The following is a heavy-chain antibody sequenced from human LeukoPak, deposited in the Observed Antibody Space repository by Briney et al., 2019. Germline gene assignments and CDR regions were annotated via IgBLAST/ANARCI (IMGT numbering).Heavy chain of an antibody. CDR2: ISSSSSYI. CDR1: GFTFGSYS. D-gene: IGHD3-10*01. CDR3: ASHTGRYYYGSGSYYFDY. V-gene: IGHV3-21*01. J-gene: IGHJ4*02. Sequence: KPGGSLRLSCAASGFTFGSYSMNWVRQAPGKGLEWVSSISSSSSYIYYADSVKGRFTISRDNAKNSLYLQMDSLRAEDTAVYYCASHTGRYYYGSGSYYFDYWGQGTLVTVSS.